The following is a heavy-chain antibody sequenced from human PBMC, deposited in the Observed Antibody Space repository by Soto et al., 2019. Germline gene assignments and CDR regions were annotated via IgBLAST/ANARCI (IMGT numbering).Heavy chain of an antibody. CDR2: ISAYNGNT. CDR1: VYPFPRYC. V-gene: IGHV1-18*01. CDR3: ARDSPPPRE. J-gene: IGHJ4*02. Sequence: RADCGCGVKNRGARVDLLCDSSVYPFPRYCNICARGAPGQGLEGMGWISAYNGNTNYAQKLQGRVTMTTDTSTSTAYMELRSLRSDDTAVYYCARDSPPPREWGQGTLVTVSS.